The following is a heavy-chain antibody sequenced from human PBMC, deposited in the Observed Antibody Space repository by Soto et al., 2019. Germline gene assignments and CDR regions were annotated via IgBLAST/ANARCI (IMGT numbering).Heavy chain of an antibody. CDR1: GYTFTSYA. Sequence: QVQLVQSGAEVKKPGASVKVSCKTSGYTFTSYAMHWVRQAPGQRLEWMGWINAGNGNTKYSQKFQGRVTITIDTSASTAYMELSSVRSEDTAIYYCARDLGGGPDYWGQGTLVTVSS. D-gene: IGHD2-15*01. CDR3: ARDLGGGPDY. CDR2: INAGNGNT. J-gene: IGHJ4*02. V-gene: IGHV1-3*01.